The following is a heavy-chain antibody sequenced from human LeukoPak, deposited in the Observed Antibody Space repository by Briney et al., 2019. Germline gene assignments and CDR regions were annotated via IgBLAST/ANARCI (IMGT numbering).Heavy chain of an antibody. CDR2: IHYSGST. Sequence: SETLSLTCTVSVGSITSSYWSWIRQSPGKGLEWIGYIHYSGSTNYNPSLKSRVTISLDTSKNQFSLKLSSVTAADTAVYYCARAYSIAAVFDYWGQGTLVTVSS. V-gene: IGHV4-59*01. CDR1: VGSITSSY. J-gene: IGHJ4*02. D-gene: IGHD6-6*01. CDR3: ARAYSIAAVFDY.